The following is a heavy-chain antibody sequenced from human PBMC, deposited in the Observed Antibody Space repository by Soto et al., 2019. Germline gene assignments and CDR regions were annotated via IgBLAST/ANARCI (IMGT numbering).Heavy chain of an antibody. V-gene: IGHV3-15*01. CDR3: TTEDLAANLAY. Sequence: PGGCPRLSCAASGFTFSNAWMSGVRQAPGKGLEWVGRIKSKTDGGTTDYAAPVKGRFTISRDDSKNTLYLQMNSLKTEDTAVYYCTTEDLAANLAYWGQGTPVLVSS. J-gene: IGHJ4*02. D-gene: IGHD2-15*01. CDR2: IKSKTDGGTT. CDR1: GFTFSNAW.